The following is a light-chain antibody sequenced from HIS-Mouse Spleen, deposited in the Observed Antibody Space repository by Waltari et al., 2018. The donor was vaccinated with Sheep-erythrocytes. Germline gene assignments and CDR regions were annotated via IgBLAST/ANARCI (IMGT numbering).Light chain of an antibody. J-gene: IGLJ1*01. Sequence: QSALTQPRSVSGSPGQSVTISCTGTSSDVGGYNYVSWYQQHPGKAPKLMIYDVSKRPSGGHDRFSGSKSGNTASPTISGLPAEDEADYYCCSYAGSYNHVFATGTKVTVL. CDR2: DVS. V-gene: IGLV2-11*01. CDR3: CSYAGSYNHV. CDR1: SSDVGGYNY.